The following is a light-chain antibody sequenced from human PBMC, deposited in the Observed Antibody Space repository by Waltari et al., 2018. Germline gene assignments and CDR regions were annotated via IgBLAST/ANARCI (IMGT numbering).Light chain of an antibody. J-gene: IGKJ2*01. CDR3: QQRSNWPPYT. V-gene: IGKV3-11*01. Sequence: IVLTQSPATLSLSPGERATLSCRASQSISSHLAWFQQKPGQAPRLLIYDASSRATGIPARFSGSGSGTDFTLTISSLEPEDFAVYYCQQRSNWPPYTFGQGTTLEI. CDR1: QSISSH. CDR2: DAS.